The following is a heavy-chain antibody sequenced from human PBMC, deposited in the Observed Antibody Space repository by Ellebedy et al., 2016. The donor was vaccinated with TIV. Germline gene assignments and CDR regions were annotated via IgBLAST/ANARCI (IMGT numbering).Heavy chain of an antibody. CDR2: ISGDGGST. V-gene: IGHV3-23*01. CDR3: AKLRGFLRWYADY. CDR1: GFTFSSYA. J-gene: IGHJ4*02. Sequence: ESLKISCAASGFTFSSYAMSWVRRAPGKGLEWVSAISGDGGSTYYEDSVKGRFTISRDNSKRTLYLQMNSLRADDTAIYYCAKLRGFLRWYADYWGLGARVTVSS. D-gene: IGHD6-13*01.